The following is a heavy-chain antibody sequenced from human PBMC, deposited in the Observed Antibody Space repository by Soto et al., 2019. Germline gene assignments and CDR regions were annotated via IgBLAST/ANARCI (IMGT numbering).Heavy chain of an antibody. V-gene: IGHV1-18*01. Sequence: QVQLVQSGAEVKKPGASVKVSCKASGYTFASYAISWMRQAPGQGLEWMGWISAYNGNTNYAQKHEGRVTMTTDTSPRTAYLELRSLRSDDTAVYYCARDPPPTDYWGQGSLVTVSS. J-gene: IGHJ4*02. CDR2: ISAYNGNT. CDR1: GYTFASYA. CDR3: ARDPPPTDY.